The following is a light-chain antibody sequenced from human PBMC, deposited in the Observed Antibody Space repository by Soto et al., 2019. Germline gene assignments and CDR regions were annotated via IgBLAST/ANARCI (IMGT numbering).Light chain of an antibody. Sequence: QSALTESPSVSGSPGLSVAISCTGTSSDVGGSNGVSWYQQPPGTAPKLIIYDVSNRPSGVPDRFSGSKSGNTASLIISGLQAEDEADYYCSSYTSSCTYVFGTGTKVTVL. CDR2: DVS. CDR1: SSDVGGSNG. CDR3: SSYTSSCTYV. J-gene: IGLJ1*01. V-gene: IGLV2-18*02.